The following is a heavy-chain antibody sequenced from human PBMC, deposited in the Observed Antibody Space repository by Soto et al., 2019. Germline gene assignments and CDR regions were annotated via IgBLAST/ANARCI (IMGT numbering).Heavy chain of an antibody. V-gene: IGHV3-21*01. J-gene: IGHJ4*01. CDR1: GFTFSSYS. Sequence: GGSLRLSCAASGFTFSSYSMNWVRQAPGKGLEWVSSISSSSSYIYYADSVKGRFTISRDNAKNSLYLQMNSLRAEDTAVYYCATQSYGDYGYFDYWGHGTLVTVSS. D-gene: IGHD4-17*01. CDR3: ATQSYGDYGYFDY. CDR2: ISSSSSYI.